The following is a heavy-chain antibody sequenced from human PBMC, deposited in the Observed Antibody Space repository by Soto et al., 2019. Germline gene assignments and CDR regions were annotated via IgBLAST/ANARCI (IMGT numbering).Heavy chain of an antibody. CDR1: GGTFSTYA. CDR3: ARSQGGSSSLDIYYYYYYGMDV. D-gene: IGHD2-15*01. V-gene: IGHV1-69*01. J-gene: IGHJ6*02. CDR2: VIPIFGTP. Sequence: QVQLVQSGAEVKNPGSSVKVSCKAPGGTFSTYAISWVRQAPGQGLEWMGGVIPIFGTPKYAQKFQVRVTITADESTSTGYMELRSLRSEDMAVYYCARSQGGSSSLDIYYYYYYGMDVWGQGTTVTVSS.